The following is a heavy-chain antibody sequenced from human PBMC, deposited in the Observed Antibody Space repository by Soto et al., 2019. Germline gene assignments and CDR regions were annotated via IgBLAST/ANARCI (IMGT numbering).Heavy chain of an antibody. J-gene: IGHJ4*02. Sequence: GGSLRLSCAASGFTFSTYAMSWVRQAPGKGLEWVSTISSSGGRTYYADSVKGRFTISRDNAKNTLYLQMNSLRAEDTAVYNCARVSCSSTTCKVPFDYWGQGTLVTVSS. D-gene: IGHD2-2*01. V-gene: IGHV3-23*01. CDR2: ISSSGGRT. CDR3: ARVSCSSTTCKVPFDY. CDR1: GFTFSTYA.